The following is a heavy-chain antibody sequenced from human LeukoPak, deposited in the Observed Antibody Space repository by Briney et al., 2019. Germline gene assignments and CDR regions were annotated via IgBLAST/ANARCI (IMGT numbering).Heavy chain of an antibody. D-gene: IGHD3-22*01. CDR2: INHGGST. J-gene: IGHJ6*04. V-gene: IGHV4-34*01. Sequence: PSETLSLTCAVYGGSFSGYYWSWIRQPPGKGREWIGEINHGGSTNDNPSLKSRVTISVDTSKNQFSLKLSSVTAADTAVYYCARGGTMTRPYPQYYHYGMDVWGKGTTVTVSS. CDR1: GGSFSGYY. CDR3: ARGGTMTRPYPQYYHYGMDV.